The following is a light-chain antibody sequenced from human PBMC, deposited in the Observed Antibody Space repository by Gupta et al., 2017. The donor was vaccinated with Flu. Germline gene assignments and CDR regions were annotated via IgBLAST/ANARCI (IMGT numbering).Light chain of an antibody. J-gene: IGLJ1*01. V-gene: IGLV2-14*01. CDR1: SSDVGGYNY. CDR2: EVT. CDR3: NSYTATSTYV. Sequence: QSALTQPASVSWSPGQSITLPCTGTSSDVGGYNYVSWYQQYPGKAPKLIIYEVTQRPSGVSNRFSGSKSDNTAFLTISGLHAEDDADYYCNSYTATSTYVFGTGTKVTVL.